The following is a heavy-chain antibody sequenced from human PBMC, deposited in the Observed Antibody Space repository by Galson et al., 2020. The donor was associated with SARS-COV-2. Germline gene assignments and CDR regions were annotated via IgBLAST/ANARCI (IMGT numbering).Heavy chain of an antibody. D-gene: IGHD3-16*02. CDR2: ISTDGNNK. Sequence: LSLTCAASGFTFRNFGMHWVRQAPGKGLEWVAVISTDGNNKYDADSVKGRFTISRDNSDNTLYLQMNSLRPEDTAVYFCARAGYSSTWTLGDAFDVWGQGTLVTVSS. J-gene: IGHJ3*01. CDR1: GFTFRNFG. CDR3: ARAGYSSTWTLGDAFDV. V-gene: IGHV3-30*03.